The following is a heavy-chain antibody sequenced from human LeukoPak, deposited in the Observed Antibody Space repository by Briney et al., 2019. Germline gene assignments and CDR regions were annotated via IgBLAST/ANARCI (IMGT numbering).Heavy chain of an antibody. J-gene: IGHJ4*02. Sequence: GGSLSLSCAAPEFTFSSYSMNWVRKAPGKGLKWASSISSSSSYIYYADSVKGRFTISRDNAKNSLYLQMNSLRAEDTAVYYCARGVPAAPRRAFDYWGQGALVTVSS. CDR2: ISSSSSYI. CDR1: EFTFSSYS. CDR3: ARGVPAAPRRAFDY. V-gene: IGHV3-21*01. D-gene: IGHD2-2*01.